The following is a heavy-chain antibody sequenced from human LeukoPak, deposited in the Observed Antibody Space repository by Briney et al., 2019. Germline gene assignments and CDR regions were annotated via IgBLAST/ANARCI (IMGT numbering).Heavy chain of an antibody. D-gene: IGHD3-22*01. J-gene: IGHJ4*02. CDR3: ARGRAYYDSSGYYYGY. CDR2: INHSGST. Sequence: SETLSLTCAVYGGSFSGYYWSWIRQPPGKGLEWIGEINHSGSTNYNPSLKSRVTISVDTSKNQFSLKLSSVTAADTAVYYCARGRAYYDSSGYYYGYWGQGTLVTVSS. CDR1: GGSFSGYY. V-gene: IGHV4-34*01.